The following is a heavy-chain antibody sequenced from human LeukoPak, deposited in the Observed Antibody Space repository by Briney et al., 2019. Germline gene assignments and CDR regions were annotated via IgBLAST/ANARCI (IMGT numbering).Heavy chain of an antibody. J-gene: IGHJ4*02. CDR1: GGSINSYY. D-gene: IGHD3/OR15-3a*01. CDR3: PTGRSNSDY. V-gene: IGHV4-59*01. Sequence: SETLSLTCTVSGGSINSYYWTWIRQPPGKGLEWIGYIYYSGSTNYNPSLKSRVTISVDTSKNQFSLTLSSVTAADTAVYYCPTGRSNSDYWGQGTLVTVSS. CDR2: IYYSGST.